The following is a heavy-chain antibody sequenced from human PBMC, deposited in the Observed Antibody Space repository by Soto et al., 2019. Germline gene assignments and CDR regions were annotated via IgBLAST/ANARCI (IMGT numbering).Heavy chain of an antibody. Sequence: QVQLQEAGPGLVKPSQTLSLTCSVSGASTVSHYHWTWIRQPPGKGLEWMGYIFNSGTTFYNPSLTSRLSISMDTSGNHFSLELRSVTAADTAVYYCALALGPTTGLDYWGQGNLVTASS. J-gene: IGHJ4*02. V-gene: IGHV4-31*02. CDR1: GASTVSHYH. CDR2: IFNSGTT. CDR3: ALALGPTTGLDY. D-gene: IGHD1-26*01.